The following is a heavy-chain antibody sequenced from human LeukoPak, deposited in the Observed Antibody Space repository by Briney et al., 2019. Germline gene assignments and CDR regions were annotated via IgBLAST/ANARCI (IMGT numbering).Heavy chain of an antibody. CDR3: SRGTDAYKCGNS. Sequence: KPSETLSLNCAVYGGSFSGYYWTWVRQPPGKGLEWIGEIHYSGRINYNPSLKSRVTISADTSNHPFSLQMNSVTAADTAVYYCSRGTDAYKCGNSWGQGTLVTVS. CDR1: GGSFSGYY. CDR2: IHYSGRI. V-gene: IGHV4-34*01. D-gene: IGHD5-24*01. J-gene: IGHJ4*02.